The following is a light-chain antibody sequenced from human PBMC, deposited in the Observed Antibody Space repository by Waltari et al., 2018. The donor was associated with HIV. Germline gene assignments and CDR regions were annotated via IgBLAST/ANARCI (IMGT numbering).Light chain of an antibody. CDR3: CSYAIGGTFV. V-gene: IGLV2-23*02. Sequence: QSALTQPASVSGSPGQSITMSCTGTSSDVGRYNLVSWYQQHQGKAPKLIIYAVNQRPPGITNRFSGFKSGNTASLTITVLQAEDEADYHCCSYAIGGTFVFGGGTKVTVL. CDR2: AVN. CDR1: SSDVGRYNL. J-gene: IGLJ2*01.